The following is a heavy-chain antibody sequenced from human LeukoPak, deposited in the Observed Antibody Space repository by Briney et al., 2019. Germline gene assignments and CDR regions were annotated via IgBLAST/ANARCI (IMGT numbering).Heavy chain of an antibody. CDR3: ARDKTVADLDY. D-gene: IGHD6-19*01. J-gene: IGHJ4*02. V-gene: IGHV3-21*01. CDR1: GFTFSTYS. Sequence: GGSLRLSCAASGFTFSTYSMNWVRQAPGKGLEWVSSISDSSSYTYYADSLKGRFTISRDNAKNSLYLQMNSLRAEDTAVYYCARDKTVADLDYWGQGTLVTVSS. CDR2: ISDSSSYT.